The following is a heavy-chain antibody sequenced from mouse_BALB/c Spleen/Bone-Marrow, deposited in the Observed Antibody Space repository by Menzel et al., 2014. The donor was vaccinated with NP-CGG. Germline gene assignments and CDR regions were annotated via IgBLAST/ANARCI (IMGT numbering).Heavy chain of an antibody. Sequence: EVQLVESGGGLVQPGGSRKLSCAASGFTFSSFGMHWVRQAPEKGLEWVAYISNGSSTINYADTVKGRFTISRDNPKNTLFLQMTSLRSEDTAMYYGARKGAMITHYYAMDYWGQGTSVTVSS. CDR3: ARKGAMITHYYAMDY. CDR1: GFTFSSFG. J-gene: IGHJ4*01. D-gene: IGHD2-4*01. CDR2: ISNGSSTI. V-gene: IGHV5-17*02.